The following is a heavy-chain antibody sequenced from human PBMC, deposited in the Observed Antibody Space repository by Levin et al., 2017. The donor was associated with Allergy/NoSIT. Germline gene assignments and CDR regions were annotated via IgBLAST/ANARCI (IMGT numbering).Heavy chain of an antibody. V-gene: IGHV4-61*02. D-gene: IGHD3-10*01. CDR1: GGSISSGSYY. J-gene: IGHJ4*02. CDR3: ARAEVGSEH. CDR2: IYSSGSA. Sequence: SETLFLTCKVSGGSISSGSYYWSWIRQPAAKGLEWIGRIYSSGSANYNPSLKSRVTISVDTSKNQFSLKLSSVTAADTAVYYCARAEVGSEHWGQGTLVTVSS.